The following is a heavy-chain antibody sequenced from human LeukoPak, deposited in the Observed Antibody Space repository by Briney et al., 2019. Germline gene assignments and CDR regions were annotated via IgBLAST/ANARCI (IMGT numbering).Heavy chain of an antibody. V-gene: IGHV3-30*01. D-gene: IGHD2-21*02. CDR2: ISYDGSNK. J-gene: IGHJ4*02. Sequence: GGSLRLSCAASGFTFSSYAMHWVRQAPGKGLEWVAVISYDGSNKYYADSVKGRFTISRDNSKNTLYLQMNSLRAEDTAVYYCEGDSKTPVTHDYWGQGTLVTVSS. CDR1: GFTFSSYA. CDR3: EGDSKTPVTHDY.